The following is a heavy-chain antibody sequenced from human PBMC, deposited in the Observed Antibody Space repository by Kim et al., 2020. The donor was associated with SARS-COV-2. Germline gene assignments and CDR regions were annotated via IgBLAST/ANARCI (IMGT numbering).Heavy chain of an antibody. J-gene: IGHJ3*02. V-gene: IGHV6-1*01. CDR1: GDSLFTNGVA. CDR2: TYYTASWSY. Sequence: SQTLSLTCAISGDSLFTNGVAWNWIRQSPSRGLEWLGRTYYTASWSYDYTVSVKSRITITPDTSKNQFSLTLNSVTPDDSAISYYVRGKNSAFDIWGQGT. CDR3: VRGKNSAFDI.